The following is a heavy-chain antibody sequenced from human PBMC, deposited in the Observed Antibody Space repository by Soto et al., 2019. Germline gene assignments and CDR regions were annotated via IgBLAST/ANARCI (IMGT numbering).Heavy chain of an antibody. V-gene: IGHV1-3*01. CDR3: ASGPSYYGMEV. CDR2: INAGNGNT. CDR1: GYTFPSYP. J-gene: IGHJ6*02. Sequence: LVQVSCKPSGYTFPSYPMHWVRQAPGQRLEWMGWINAGNGNTKYSQKFQGRATITGDTTGSPGYMERSILRSEDAAVYCCASGPSYYGMEVWRQGTRLTVSS.